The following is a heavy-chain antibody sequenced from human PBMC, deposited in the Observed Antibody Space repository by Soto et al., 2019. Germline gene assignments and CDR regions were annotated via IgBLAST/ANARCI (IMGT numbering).Heavy chain of an antibody. V-gene: IGHV3-23*01. D-gene: IGHD3-22*01. J-gene: IGHJ4*02. Sequence: EVQLLESGGDLIQPGGSLRLSCAASGFTFSSYAMSWVRQAPGKGLGWVSAISSSGGSTFYADSVKGRFTISRGNSRNTLYLKMNSLRAEDTAIYYCAKYQPMTQPRPYFDYWGQGTLVTVSS. CDR3: AKYQPMTQPRPYFDY. CDR1: GFTFSSYA. CDR2: ISSSGGST.